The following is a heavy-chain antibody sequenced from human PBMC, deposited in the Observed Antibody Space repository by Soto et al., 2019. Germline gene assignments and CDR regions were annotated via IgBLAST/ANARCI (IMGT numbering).Heavy chain of an antibody. D-gene: IGHD3-10*01. CDR3: ASLGSLLLYSGSGRYRFDAFDL. CDR2: IYPGDSDT. V-gene: IGHV5-51*01. CDR1: GYSFTSYW. Sequence: GESLKISCKGSGYSFTSYWIGWVRQMPGKGLEWMGIIYPGDSDTRYSPSFQGQVTISADKSISTAYLQWSSLKASDTAMYYCASLGSLLLYSGSGRYRFDAFDLWGQGTMVTVSS. J-gene: IGHJ3*01.